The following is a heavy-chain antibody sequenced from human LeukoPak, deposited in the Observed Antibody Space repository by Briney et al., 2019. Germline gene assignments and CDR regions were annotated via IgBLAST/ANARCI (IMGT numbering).Heavy chain of an antibody. CDR2: IYYSGST. Sequence: PSETLSLTCTVSGGSLSSGDSYWSWIRQPPGKGLEWNGYIYYSGSTYYNPSLKSRVTISVDTSKNQFSLKLSSVTAADTAVYYCARETGTSYSNYFDYWGQGTLVTVSS. J-gene: IGHJ4*02. CDR1: GGSLSSGDSY. D-gene: IGHD1-7*01. CDR3: ARETGTSYSNYFDY. V-gene: IGHV4-30-4*01.